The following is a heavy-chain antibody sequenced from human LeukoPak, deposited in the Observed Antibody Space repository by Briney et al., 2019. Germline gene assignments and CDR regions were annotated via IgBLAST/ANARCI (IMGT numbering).Heavy chain of an antibody. CDR1: GGSISSSSYY. D-gene: IGHD1-26*01. J-gene: IGHJ4*02. CDR3: ARGIVGAKFDY. V-gene: IGHV4-39*07. Sequence: SETLSLTCTVSGGSISSSSYYWGWIRQPPGTGLEWLGSIYYSGSTYYNPSLKSRVTISVDTSKKQFSLKLSSVTAADTAVYYCARGIVGAKFDYWGQGTLVTVSS. CDR2: IYYSGST.